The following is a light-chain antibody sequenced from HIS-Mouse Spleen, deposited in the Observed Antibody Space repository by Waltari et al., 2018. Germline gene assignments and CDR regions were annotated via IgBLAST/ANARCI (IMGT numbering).Light chain of an antibody. CDR3: YSTDSSGNHRV. V-gene: IGLV3-10*01. CDR2: EDS. Sequence: SYELTQPPSVSVSPGQTARITSGDALPKKYAYWYQQKSGQAPVLVIYEDSKRPSGIPERFSGSSSGTMATLTISGAQVEDEADYYCYSTDSSGNHRVFGGGTKLTVL. J-gene: IGLJ2*01. CDR1: ALPKKY.